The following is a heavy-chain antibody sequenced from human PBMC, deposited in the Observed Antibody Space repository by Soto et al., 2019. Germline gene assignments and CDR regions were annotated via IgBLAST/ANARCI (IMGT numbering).Heavy chain of an antibody. J-gene: IGHJ6*02. CDR3: ATARGQDYYYYYGMDV. V-gene: IGHV1-69*06. CDR1: GGTFSRNA. CDR2: IIPFFDTA. Sequence: GASVKVSCKAAGGTFSRNAISWVRQAPGQGLEWMGGIIPFFDTANYAKKFQGRVTMTEDTSTDTAYMELSSLRSEDTAVYYCATARGQDYYYYYGMDVWGQGTTVTVSS.